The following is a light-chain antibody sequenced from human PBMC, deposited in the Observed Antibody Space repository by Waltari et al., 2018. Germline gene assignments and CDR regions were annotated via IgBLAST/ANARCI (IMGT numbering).Light chain of an antibody. Sequence: QSALTQPASVSGSPGQSITISCTGTSSDVGTYDYVSGYQQHPGKAPKLMIYDVTKRPSGIANRFSGSKSGNTASLTISGLQAEDEADYYCSSYTTSSTVYVFGTGTKVTVL. CDR3: SSYTTSSTVYV. CDR1: SSDVGTYDY. V-gene: IGLV2-14*03. CDR2: DVT. J-gene: IGLJ1*01.